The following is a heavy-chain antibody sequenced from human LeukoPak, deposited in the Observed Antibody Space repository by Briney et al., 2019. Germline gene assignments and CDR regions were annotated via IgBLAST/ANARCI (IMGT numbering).Heavy chain of an antibody. V-gene: IGHV4-59*11. CDR1: GVSISCHH. CDR2: IYYSGSS. J-gene: IGHJ6*03. D-gene: IGHD6-25*01. CDR3: ARGVAARVYYYYYMDV. Sequence: SETLFQTCSVPGVSISCHHWSSIQQPPGKGLEWDGPIYYSGSSNYNPSLKSRVTISVDTSKNQFSLKLRSVTAADKDVYYYARGVAARVYYYYYMDVWGKGTTVTVSS.